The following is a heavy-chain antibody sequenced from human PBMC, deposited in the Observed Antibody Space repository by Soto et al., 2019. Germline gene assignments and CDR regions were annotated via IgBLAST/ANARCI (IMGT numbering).Heavy chain of an antibody. CDR3: ARAPYSSGWWGFDY. Sequence: EVQLVESGGGLVQPGGSLRLSCAASGLTFSSYWMHWVRQAPGKRLVWVSRISTDGSVTTYADSVKGRFTISRDNAKNTLYLQMNSLRTEDTAVYYCARAPYSSGWWGFDYWGQGTRVTVSS. CDR1: GLTFSSYW. CDR2: ISTDGSVT. J-gene: IGHJ4*02. V-gene: IGHV3-74*01. D-gene: IGHD6-19*01.